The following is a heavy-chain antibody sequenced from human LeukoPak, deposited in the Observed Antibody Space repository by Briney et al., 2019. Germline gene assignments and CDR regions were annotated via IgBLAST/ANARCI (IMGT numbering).Heavy chain of an antibody. CDR2: IRYDGSNK. J-gene: IGHJ4*02. CDR3: AKARNYYDSSGYYYLDY. D-gene: IGHD3-22*01. V-gene: IGHV3-30*02. CDR1: GFTFSSYG. Sequence: GGSLRLSCAASGFTFSSYGMHWVRQAPGEGLEWVAFIRYDGSNKYYTDSVKDRFTISRDNSANTLFLQMNSLRAEDTAVYYCAKARNYYDSSGYYYLDYWGQGTLVTVSS.